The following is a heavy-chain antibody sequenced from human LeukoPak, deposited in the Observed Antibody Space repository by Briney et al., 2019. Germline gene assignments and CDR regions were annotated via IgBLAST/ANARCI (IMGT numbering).Heavy chain of an antibody. D-gene: IGHD5-18*01. CDR3: AKGGDTAMVTDEYYFDY. CDR2: ISHDGSNN. CDR1: GFTFSNYG. V-gene: IGHV3-30*18. J-gene: IGHJ4*02. Sequence: PGGSLRLSCAASGFTFSNYGMHWVRQAPGKGLEWVVVISHDGSNNNYADSVKGQFTISRDNSKNTLYLQMNSLRAEDTAVYYCAKGGDTAMVTDEYYFDYWGQGTLVTVSS.